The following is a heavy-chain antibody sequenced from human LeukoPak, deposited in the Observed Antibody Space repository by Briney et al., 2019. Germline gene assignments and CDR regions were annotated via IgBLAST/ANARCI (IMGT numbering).Heavy chain of an antibody. J-gene: IGHJ3*02. Sequence: GGSLRLSCAASGFTFDDYAMHWVRQAPGKGLEWVSGISWDSGSIGYADSVKGRFTISRDNAKNSLYLQMNSLRAEDTALYYCAKVGGASAFDIWGQGTMVTVSS. CDR1: GFTFDDYA. D-gene: IGHD2-21*01. CDR2: ISWDSGSI. CDR3: AKVGGASAFDI. V-gene: IGHV3-9*01.